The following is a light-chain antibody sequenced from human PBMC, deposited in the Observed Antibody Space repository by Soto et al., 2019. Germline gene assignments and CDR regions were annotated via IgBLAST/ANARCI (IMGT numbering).Light chain of an antibody. V-gene: IGLV2-14*03. CDR2: DVS. Sequence: QSALTQPDSVSGSPGQSISISFTGTSSDVGGYNYVSWYQQHPGQAPQLMIYDVSNRPSGVSNRFSGSKYGNTASLTISGLQAEDEADYYCSSYTTSSTYVFGTGTKLTVL. CDR3: SSYTTSSTYV. CDR1: SSDVGGYNY. J-gene: IGLJ1*01.